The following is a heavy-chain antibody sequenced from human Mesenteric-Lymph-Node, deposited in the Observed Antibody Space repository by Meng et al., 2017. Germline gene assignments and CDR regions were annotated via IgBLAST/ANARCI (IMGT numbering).Heavy chain of an antibody. J-gene: IGHJ4*02. CDR2: IWHDGGRT. Sequence: GESLKISCKGSGYGFTNYWIAWVRQAPGKGLEWVAVIWHDGGRTEYADSVKGRFTMSRDNSKNTVYLQMNSLRAEDTAVYYCAKNSQRITMIVVARWSHFDYWGQGTLVTVSS. V-gene: IGHV3-33*06. CDR1: GYGFTNYW. D-gene: IGHD3-22*01. CDR3: AKNSQRITMIVVARWSHFDY.